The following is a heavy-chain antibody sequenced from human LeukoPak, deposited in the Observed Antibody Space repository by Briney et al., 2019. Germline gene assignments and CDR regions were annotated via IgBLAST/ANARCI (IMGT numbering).Heavy chain of an antibody. D-gene: IGHD6-13*01. CDR1: GFTFSSYA. V-gene: IGHV3-23*01. CDR2: ISGSGGST. CDR3: AKGPDSSNWFFDY. J-gene: IGHJ4*02. Sequence: GGSLRLSCAASGFTFSSYAMSWVRQAPGKGLEWVSAISGSGGSTYYADSVKGRFTISRDNSKNTLDLQMNSLRAEDTAVYYCAKGPDSSNWFFDYWGQGTLVTVSS.